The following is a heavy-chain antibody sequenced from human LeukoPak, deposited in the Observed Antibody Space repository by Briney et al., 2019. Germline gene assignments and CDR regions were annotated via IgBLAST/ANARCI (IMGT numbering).Heavy chain of an antibody. D-gene: IGHD1-26*01. V-gene: IGHV1-69*05. J-gene: IGHJ4*02. CDR1: GGTFSSYA. Sequence: SVKVSCKASGGTFSSYAISWVRQAPGQGLEWMGGVIPIFGTANYAQKFQGRVTITTDESTSTAYMELSSLRSEDTAVYYCARGPSRGTKYYSDYWGQGTLVTVSS. CDR3: ARGPSRGTKYYSDY. CDR2: VIPIFGTA.